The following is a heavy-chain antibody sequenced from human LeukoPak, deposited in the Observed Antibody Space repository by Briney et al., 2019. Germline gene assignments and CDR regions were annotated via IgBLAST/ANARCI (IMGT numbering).Heavy chain of an antibody. CDR2: ISGDGSST. V-gene: IGHV3-74*01. CDR1: GFTFDDYA. CDR3: ARPSVGFDP. J-gene: IGHJ5*02. Sequence: GGSLRLSCAASGFTFDDYAMHWVRQAPGKGLVWLSRISGDGSSTSYADSVKGRFTISRDNAKNTLYLQMNSLRAEDTAVYYCARPSVGFDPWGQGTLVTVSS.